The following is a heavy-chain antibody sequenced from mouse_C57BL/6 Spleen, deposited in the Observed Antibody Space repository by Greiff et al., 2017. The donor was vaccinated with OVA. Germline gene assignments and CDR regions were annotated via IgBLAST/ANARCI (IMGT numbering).Heavy chain of an antibody. V-gene: IGHV1-52*01. J-gene: IGHJ4*01. Sequence: QVHVKQPGAELVRPGSSVKLSCKASGYTFTSYWMHWVKQRPIHGLEWIGNIDPSDSETHYNQKFKDKATLTVDKSSRAAYMQLSSLTSEDSAVYYCARYPVDFYAMDYWGQGTSVTVSA. D-gene: IGHD2-13*01. CDR3: ARYPVDFYAMDY. CDR1: GYTFTSYW. CDR2: IDPSDSET.